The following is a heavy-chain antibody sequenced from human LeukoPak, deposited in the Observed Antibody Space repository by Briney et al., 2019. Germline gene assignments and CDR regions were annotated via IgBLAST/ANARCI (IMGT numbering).Heavy chain of an antibody. Sequence: GGSLRLSSASSGFTLSSYAMSWVRQAPGKGLEWVSAISGSGGGTYYAGSVKGRFTISRDNSRNTLYLQMNSLRAEDTAVYYCAKDGTYRRSSFPLDPWGQGTLVTVSS. CDR1: GFTLSSYA. V-gene: IGHV3-23*01. J-gene: IGHJ5*02. D-gene: IGHD6-6*01. CDR3: AKDGTYRRSSFPLDP. CDR2: ISGSGGGT.